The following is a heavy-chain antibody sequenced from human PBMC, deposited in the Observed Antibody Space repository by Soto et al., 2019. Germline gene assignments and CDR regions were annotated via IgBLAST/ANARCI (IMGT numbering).Heavy chain of an antibody. D-gene: IGHD3-9*01. CDR3: ARDPLKSTGFDY. Sequence: SETLSLTCTVSGGSISSGGYYWSWIRQHPGKGLEWIGYIYYSGSTYYNPSLKSRVTISVDTSKNQFSLKLSSVTAADTAVYYCARDPLKSTGFDYWGQGTLVTVSS. CDR1: GGSISSGGYY. CDR2: IYYSGST. V-gene: IGHV4-31*03. J-gene: IGHJ4*02.